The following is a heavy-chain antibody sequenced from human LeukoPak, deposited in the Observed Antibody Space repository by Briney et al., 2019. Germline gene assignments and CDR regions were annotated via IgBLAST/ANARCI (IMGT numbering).Heavy chain of an antibody. V-gene: IGHV1-2*02. CDR2: INPNSGGT. Sequence: GASVKVSCKASGYTFTGYYMHWVRQAPGQGLEWMGWINPNSGGTNYAQKFQGGVTMTRDTSISTAYMELSRLRSDDTAVYYCARDQFGYYGSGSFDPWGQGTLVTVSS. D-gene: IGHD3-10*01. CDR1: GYTFTGYY. J-gene: IGHJ5*02. CDR3: ARDQFGYYGSGSFDP.